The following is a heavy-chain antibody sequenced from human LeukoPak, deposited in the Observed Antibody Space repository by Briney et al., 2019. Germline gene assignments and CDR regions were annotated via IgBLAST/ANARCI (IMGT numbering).Heavy chain of an antibody. CDR3: ATWDIVVVVAATRTDY. D-gene: IGHD2-15*01. V-gene: IGHV1-2*06. CDR2: INPNSGGT. J-gene: IGHJ4*02. CDR1: GYTSTGYY. Sequence: GASVKVSCKASGYTSTGYYMHWVRQAPGQGLEWMGRINPNSGGTNYAQKFQGRVTMTRDTSISTAYMELSRLRSDDTAVYHCATWDIVVVVAATRTDYWGQGTLVTVSS.